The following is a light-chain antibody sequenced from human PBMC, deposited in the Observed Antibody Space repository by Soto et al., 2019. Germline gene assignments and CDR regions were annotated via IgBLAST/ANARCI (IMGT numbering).Light chain of an antibody. Sequence: DIVLTQSPATLSLSPGERATLSCRASQSISSYLAWYQQKPGKAPRLLIYDASNRATGIPARFSGSGSGTDITLTISSLEPEDFADYYCQQSSFWYTFGQGTKLEI. V-gene: IGKV3-11*01. CDR2: DAS. CDR3: QQSSFWYT. J-gene: IGKJ2*01. CDR1: QSISSY.